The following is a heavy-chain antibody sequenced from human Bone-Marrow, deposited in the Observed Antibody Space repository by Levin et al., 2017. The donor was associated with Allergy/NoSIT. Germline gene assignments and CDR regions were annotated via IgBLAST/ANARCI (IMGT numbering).Heavy chain of an antibody. D-gene: IGHD2-15*01. Sequence: ASVKVSCTASGYTFINYYIHWVRKAPGQGLEWVGQIHPRGGQIRYSQKFQGRVTITRDTSTASVYLYLSSLRPDDSATYYCARDAQQSDYCAGGSCYRYGIDVWGQGTTVTVSS. V-gene: IGHV1-46*01. CDR1: GYTFINYY. CDR3: ARDAQQSDYCAGGSCYRYGIDV. CDR2: IHPRGGQI. J-gene: IGHJ6*02.